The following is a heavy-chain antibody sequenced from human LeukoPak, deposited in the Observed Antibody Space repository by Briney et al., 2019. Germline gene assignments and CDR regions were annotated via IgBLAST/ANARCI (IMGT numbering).Heavy chain of an antibody. V-gene: IGHV3-30*04. CDR3: AKDRSIAAAGTAEVDY. CDR2: ISYDGSNK. J-gene: IGHJ4*02. CDR1: GFTLSSYA. D-gene: IGHD6-13*01. Sequence: PGGSLRLSCAASGFTLSSYAMHWVRQAPGKGLEWVTLISYDGSNKYCADSVKGRFTISRDNSKNTLYLQMNSLRPEDTAVYYCAKDRSIAAAGTAEVDYWGQGTLVTVSS.